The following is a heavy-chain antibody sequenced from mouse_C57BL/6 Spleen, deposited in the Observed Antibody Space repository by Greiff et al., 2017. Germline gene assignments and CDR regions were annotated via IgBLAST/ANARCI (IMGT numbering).Heavy chain of an antibody. CDR1: GYTFTSYW. J-gene: IGHJ4*01. CDR2: IDPSDSET. D-gene: IGHD1-1*01. CDR3: ARLLRVYAMYY. V-gene: IGHV1-52*01. Sequence: QVQLQQPGAEMVRPGSSVKLSCKAAGYTFTSYWMHWVKQRPIQGLEWIGNIDPSDSETHYNQKFKDKATLTVDKSSSTAYMQLSSLTSEDSAVYYCARLLRVYAMYYWGQGTSVTVSS.